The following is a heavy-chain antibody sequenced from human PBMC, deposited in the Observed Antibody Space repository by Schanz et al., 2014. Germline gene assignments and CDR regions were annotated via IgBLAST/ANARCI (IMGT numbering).Heavy chain of an antibody. D-gene: IGHD3-3*01. CDR1: GFSFSDYY. J-gene: IGHJ4*02. V-gene: IGHV3-11*06. CDR2: INTGSNHI. Sequence: QVHLLESGGGLVEPGGSLRLSCAASGFSFSDYYMSWIRQAPGKGLEWISFINTGSNHINYADSVKGRFTMSRDNAKNSVFLQMNSLRAEDTAVYYCVRDSFFAFDYWGQGTLVTVSS. CDR3: VRDSFFAFDY.